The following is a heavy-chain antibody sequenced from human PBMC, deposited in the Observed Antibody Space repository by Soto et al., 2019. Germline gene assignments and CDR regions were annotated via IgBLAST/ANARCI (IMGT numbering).Heavy chain of an antibody. CDR3: ARAPGQDGAMDY. D-gene: IGHD3-10*01. J-gene: IGHJ4*02. CDR1: GFTFSNFG. Sequence: QVQVVESGGGVVQPGTSLRLSCAASGFTFSNFGMHWVRQAPGKGLEWVAVIWHDGKNKYYADSAKGRFTISRDNSKNTLYLKINSLGAEDTGVYYCARAPGQDGAMDYWGQGTLVTVSS. CDR2: IWHDGKNK. V-gene: IGHV3-33*01.